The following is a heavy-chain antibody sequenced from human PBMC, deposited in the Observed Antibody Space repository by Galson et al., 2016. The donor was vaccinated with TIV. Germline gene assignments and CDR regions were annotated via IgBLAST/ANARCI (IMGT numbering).Heavy chain of an antibody. CDR3: ARDQDSGAYFDY. CDR1: GGSISSNGIF. Sequence: TLSLTCTVSGGSISSNGIFWSWIRQHPGKGLEWIVYIYHSGSTHYNPSLKSRVAMSVDTSKNQFSLTLTSVTAADTAVYYCARDQDSGAYFDYWGQGTLVTVSS. D-gene: IGHD2-15*01. CDR2: IYHSGST. V-gene: IGHV4-31*03. J-gene: IGHJ4*02.